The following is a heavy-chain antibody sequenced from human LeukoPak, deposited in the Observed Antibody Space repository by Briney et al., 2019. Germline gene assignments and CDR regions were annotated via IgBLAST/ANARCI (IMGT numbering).Heavy chain of an antibody. CDR3: AKSLFTSATGTGRAFHI. V-gene: IGHV3-23*01. J-gene: IGHJ3*02. CDR2: ITGSGDNT. Sequence: PGGSLRLSCAASGFTFKNNAMSWVRQAPGKGPEWLSFITGSGDNTYYADSVKGRFSISRDNSESTLYLQMNSLRVEDTAVYYCAKSLFTSATGTGRAFHIWGQGTMVTVSS. CDR1: GFTFKNNA. D-gene: IGHD1-1*01.